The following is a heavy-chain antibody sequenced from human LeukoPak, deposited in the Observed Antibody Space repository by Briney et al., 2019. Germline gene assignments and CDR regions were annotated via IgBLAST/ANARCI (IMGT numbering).Heavy chain of an antibody. D-gene: IGHD6-19*01. CDR1: GGTFSSYA. CDR2: INPSGGST. Sequence: ASVKVSCKASGGTFSSYAISWVRQAPGQGLEWMGIINPSGGSTSYAQKFQGRVTMTRDTSTSTVYMELSSLRSEDTAVYYCARDSVAGTGYWGQGTLVTVSS. V-gene: IGHV1-46*01. J-gene: IGHJ4*02. CDR3: ARDSVAGTGY.